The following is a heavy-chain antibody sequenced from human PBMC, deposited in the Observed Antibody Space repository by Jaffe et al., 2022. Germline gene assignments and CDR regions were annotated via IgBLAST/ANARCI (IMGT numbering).Heavy chain of an antibody. J-gene: IGHJ4*02. D-gene: IGHD6-13*01. Sequence: EVQLVESGGVVVQPGGSLRLSCAASGFTFDDYAMHWVRQAPGKGLEWVSLISWDGGSTYYADSVKGRFTISRDNSKNSLYLQMNSLRAEDTALYYCAKDHSSSWYYFDYWGQGTLVTVSS. CDR3: AKDHSSSWYYFDY. CDR1: GFTFDDYA. CDR2: ISWDGGST. V-gene: IGHV3-43D*04.